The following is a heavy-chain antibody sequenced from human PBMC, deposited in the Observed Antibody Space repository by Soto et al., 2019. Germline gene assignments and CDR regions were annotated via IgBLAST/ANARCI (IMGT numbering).Heavy chain of an antibody. CDR1: GFTFSSYG. CDR2: IWYDGSNK. CDR3: ASEYCSGGSCYYYGMDV. D-gene: IGHD2-15*01. Sequence: QVQLVESGGGVVQPGRSLRLSCAASGFTFSSYGMHWVRQAPGKGLEWVAVIWYDGSNKYYADSVKGRFTNSRDNSKNTLYLQMNSLRAEDTAVYYCASEYCSGGSCYYYGMDVWGQGTTVTVSS. J-gene: IGHJ6*02. V-gene: IGHV3-33*01.